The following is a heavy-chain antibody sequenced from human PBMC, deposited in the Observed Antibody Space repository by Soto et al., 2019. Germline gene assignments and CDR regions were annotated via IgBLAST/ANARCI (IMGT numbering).Heavy chain of an antibody. CDR2: IIPSFDTV. V-gene: IGHV1-69*01. CDR1: GGSFSSYA. D-gene: IGHD3-22*01. CDR3: AIVLDPVANSSYYDVKHDVDS. J-gene: IGHJ5*01. Sequence: QVQLVQSGPEVKKPGSSVKVSCKASGGSFSSYAFNWVRQAPGQGLEWMGGIIPSFDTVNYAQKSQGRVTTTADESTDTAYMELSSLKSEDTAVYYCAIVLDPVANSSYYDVKHDVDSWGHGAVVDVSS.